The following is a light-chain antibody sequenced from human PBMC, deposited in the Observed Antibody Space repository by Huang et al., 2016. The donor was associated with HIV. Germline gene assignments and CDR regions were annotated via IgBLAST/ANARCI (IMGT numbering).Light chain of an antibody. CDR1: QSVSSY. V-gene: IGKV3-11*01. J-gene: IGKJ4*01. CDR2: DAS. CDR3: QQRSNWLT. Sequence: EIVLTQSPATLSLSPGERATLSCRASQSVSSYLSWYQQKPRQAPSLLIYDASNRTTGIPTRFSGGGSGTDYTLTISSLEPEVFAVYYCQQRSNWLTFGGGTKVEIK.